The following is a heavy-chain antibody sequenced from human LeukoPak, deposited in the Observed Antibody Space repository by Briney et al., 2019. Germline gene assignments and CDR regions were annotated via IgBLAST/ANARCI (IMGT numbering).Heavy chain of an antibody. CDR2: IIPILGIA. V-gene: IGHV1-69*04. D-gene: IGHD3-10*01. CDR3: ARGGLRGSDRLGMDV. J-gene: IGHJ6*02. Sequence: ASVKVSCKASGGTFSSYAISWVRQAPGQGLEWVGRIIPILGIANYAQKFQGRVTITADKSTSTAYMELSSLRSEDTAVYYCARGGLRGSDRLGMDVWGQGTTVTVSS. CDR1: GGTFSSYA.